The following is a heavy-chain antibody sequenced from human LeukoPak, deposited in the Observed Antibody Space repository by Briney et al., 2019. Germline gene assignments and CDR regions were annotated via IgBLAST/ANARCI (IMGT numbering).Heavy chain of an antibody. Sequence: GGSLRLSCVASGFTFSNYGMHWVRQAPGKGLEWVSVISYDGTNKYYADSVKGRFTISRDYPKNTLFLQMSSLRAEDTAVYYCAKGRYSSTWCSDHWGQGTLVTVSS. CDR3: AKGRYSSTWCSDH. D-gene: IGHD6-13*01. J-gene: IGHJ4*02. V-gene: IGHV3-30*18. CDR1: GFTFSNYG. CDR2: ISYDGTNK.